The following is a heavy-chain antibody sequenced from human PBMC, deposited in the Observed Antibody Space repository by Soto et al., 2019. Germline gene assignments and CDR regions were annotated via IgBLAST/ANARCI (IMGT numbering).Heavy chain of an antibody. J-gene: IGHJ4*02. CDR3: ARDRAGYSSSWRALDY. D-gene: IGHD6-13*01. Sequence: SVKGRFTISRDNSKNTLYLQMNSLRAEDAALYYCARDRAGYSSSWRALDYWGQGTLVTVSS. V-gene: IGHV3-66*01.